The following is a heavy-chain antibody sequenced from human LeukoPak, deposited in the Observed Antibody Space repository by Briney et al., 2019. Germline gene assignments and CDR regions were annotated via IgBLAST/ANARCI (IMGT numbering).Heavy chain of an antibody. J-gene: IGHJ4*02. CDR1: GFTFSSYG. D-gene: IGHD2-2*01. CDR3: AKVLPVVPAAMLGGFDY. CDR2: ISYDGSNK. V-gene: IGHV3-30*18. Sequence: GGSPRLSCAASGFTFSSYGMHWVRQAPGKGLEWVAVISYDGSNKYYADSVKGRFTISRDNSKNTLYLQMNSLRAEDTAVYYCAKVLPVVPAAMLGGFDYWGQGTLVTVSS.